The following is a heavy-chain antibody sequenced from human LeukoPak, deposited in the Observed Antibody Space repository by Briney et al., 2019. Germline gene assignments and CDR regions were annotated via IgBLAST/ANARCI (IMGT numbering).Heavy chain of an antibody. D-gene: IGHD3-22*01. J-gene: IGHJ3*02. Sequence: GGSLRLSCAASGFTFSNYGIHWVRQAPGKGLEWVTFMQYDGSDKFYADSVKGRFAISRDNSKNTAYLQMNSLRAEDTAVYYCAKNEAYYYDSSGHDAFDIWGQGTMVTVSS. CDR2: MQYDGSDK. CDR3: AKNEAYYYDSSGHDAFDI. V-gene: IGHV3-30*02. CDR1: GFTFSNYG.